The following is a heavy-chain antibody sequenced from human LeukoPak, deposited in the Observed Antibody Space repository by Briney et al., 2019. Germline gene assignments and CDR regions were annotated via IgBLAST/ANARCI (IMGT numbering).Heavy chain of an antibody. D-gene: IGHD3-10*01. J-gene: IGHJ4*02. CDR3: ARDLAYGSGSYYLDY. Sequence: GGSLRLSCTASGFTFNTYNMNWVRQAPGKGLEWVSYISSSSNIIYYSDSVKGRFTISRDNSKNTLYLQMNSLRAEDTAVYYCARDLAYGSGSYYLDYWGQGTLVTVSS. V-gene: IGHV3-48*01. CDR2: ISSSSNII. CDR1: GFTFNTYN.